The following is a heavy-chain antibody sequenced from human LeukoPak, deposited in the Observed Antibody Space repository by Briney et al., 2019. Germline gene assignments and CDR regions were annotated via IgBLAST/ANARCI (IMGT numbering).Heavy chain of an antibody. V-gene: IGHV4-59*08. J-gene: IGHJ4*02. Sequence: PSETLSLTCTVSGGSISSYYWSWIRQPPGKGLEWIGYIYYSGSTNYNPSLKSRVTISVDKSKNQFYLKLSSVTAADTAVYYCARSDCSGGSCTNNWGQGTLVTVSS. CDR1: GGSISSYY. CDR2: IYYSGST. CDR3: ARSDCSGGSCTNN. D-gene: IGHD2-15*01.